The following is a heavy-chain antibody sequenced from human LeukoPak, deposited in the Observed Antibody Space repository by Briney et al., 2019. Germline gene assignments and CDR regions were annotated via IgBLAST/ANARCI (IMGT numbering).Heavy chain of an antibody. CDR2: IIPIFGTA. J-gene: IGHJ4*02. D-gene: IGHD5-24*01. CDR1: GGTFSSYA. V-gene: IGHV1-69*01. Sequence: SVKVSCKASGGTFSSYAISWVRQAPGQGLEWMGGIIPIFGTANYAQKFQGRVTITADGSTSTAYMELSSLRSEDTAVYYCARETFGYRWDFDYWGQGTLVTVSS. CDR3: ARETFGYRWDFDY.